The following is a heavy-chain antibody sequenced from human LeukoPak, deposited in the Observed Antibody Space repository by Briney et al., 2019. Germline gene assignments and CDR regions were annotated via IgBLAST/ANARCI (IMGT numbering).Heavy chain of an antibody. J-gene: IGHJ4*02. Sequence: SETLSLTCTVSGGSISSSSYYWGWIRQPPGKGLEWIGSIYYSGSTYYNPSLQSRVTISVDTSKNQFSLKLSSVTAADTAVYYCARRSLWYSSSSKISSTFDYWGQGTLVTVSS. CDR2: IYYSGST. V-gene: IGHV4-39*01. CDR3: ARRSLWYSSSSKISSTFDY. D-gene: IGHD6-6*01. CDR1: GGSISSSSYY.